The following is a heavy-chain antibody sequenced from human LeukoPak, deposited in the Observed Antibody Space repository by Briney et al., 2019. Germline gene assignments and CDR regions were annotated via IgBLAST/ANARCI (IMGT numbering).Heavy chain of an antibody. D-gene: IGHD2-2*01. Sequence: PGGSLRLSCAASGFTFSDYYMSWIRQAPGKGLEWVSYISSSGSTIYYADSVKGRFTISGDNAKNSLYLQMNSLRAEDTAVYYCARDPCSVSCLSAHWFDPWGQGTLVTVSS. J-gene: IGHJ5*02. CDR2: ISSSGSTI. CDR1: GFTFSDYY. V-gene: IGHV3-11*01. CDR3: ARDPCSVSCLSAHWFDP.